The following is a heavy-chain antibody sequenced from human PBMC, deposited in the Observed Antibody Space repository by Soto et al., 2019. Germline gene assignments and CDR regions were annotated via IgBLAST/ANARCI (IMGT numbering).Heavy chain of an antibody. D-gene: IGHD2-15*01. J-gene: IGHJ4*02. CDR2: INAGNGNT. CDR3: ERDLGGWPDY. CDR1: GYTFTSYA. V-gene: IGHV1-3*01. Sequence: EASVKVSCKASGYTFTSYAMHWVRQAPGQRHEWMGWINAGNGNTKYSQKFQGRVTITRDTSASTAYMELSSLRSEGTAVYYCERDLGGWPDYWGQGTLVTVFS.